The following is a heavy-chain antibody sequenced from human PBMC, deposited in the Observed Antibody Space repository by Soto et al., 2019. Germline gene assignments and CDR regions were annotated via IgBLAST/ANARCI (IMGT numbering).Heavy chain of an antibody. CDR2: ISSGGDNT. CDR1: GYNFNKYA. CDR3: VRRAQYFDGTGFHAFDI. J-gene: IGHJ3*02. D-gene: IGHD3-22*01. V-gene: IGHV3-23*01. Sequence: QPGGSLRLSCVASGYNFNKYAVSWVRQAPGKGLERVSAISSGGDNTHYADSVKGRFTITRDNSKNMLYLEMNSLTVEDTAVYFCVRRAQYFDGTGFHAFDIWGQGTRVTVSS.